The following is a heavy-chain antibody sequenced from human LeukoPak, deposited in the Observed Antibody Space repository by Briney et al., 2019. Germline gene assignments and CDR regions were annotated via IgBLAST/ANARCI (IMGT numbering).Heavy chain of an antibody. D-gene: IGHD2-8*01. CDR2: ISWNSGSI. CDR3: ARDIYCTNGVCIDY. Sequence: PGGSLRLSCAASGFTFDDYAMRWVRQAPGKGLEWVSGISWNSGSIGYADSVKGRFTISRDNAKNSLYLQMNSLRAEDTAVYYCARDIYCTNGVCIDYWGQGTLVTVSS. J-gene: IGHJ4*02. CDR1: GFTFDDYA. V-gene: IGHV3-9*01.